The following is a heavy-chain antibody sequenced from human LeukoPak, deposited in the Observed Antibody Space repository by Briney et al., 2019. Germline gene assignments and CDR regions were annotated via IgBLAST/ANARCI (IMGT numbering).Heavy chain of an antibody. CDR3: TKGGFKYFDWSYFDY. J-gene: IGHJ4*02. V-gene: IGHV3-30*18. CDR2: ISYDGSYQ. Sequence: GGSLRLSCAASGFTFSSYAMYWVRQAPGKGLEWVALISYDGSYQYSADSVRGRFTISRDNSRNSLYLQMNSLRAEDTAFYYCTKGGFKYFDWSYFDYWGQGTLVAVSS. CDR1: GFTFSSYA. D-gene: IGHD3-9*01.